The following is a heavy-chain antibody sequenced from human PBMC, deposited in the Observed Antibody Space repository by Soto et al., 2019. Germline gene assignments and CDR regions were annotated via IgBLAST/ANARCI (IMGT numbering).Heavy chain of an antibody. CDR3: ASHDPGARFDP. J-gene: IGHJ5*02. D-gene: IGHD1-1*01. CDR1: RYIFTTYF. V-gene: IGHV1-2*02. Sequence: ASVQVSSNAPRYIFTTYFMHWVRHAPGQQLEWLGWINSHNGATPYGLSSQGRVTMTRDTSVSTAYMELSSLRSDDTAVYYVASHDPGARFDPGGQGTLVTVPS. CDR2: INSHNGAT.